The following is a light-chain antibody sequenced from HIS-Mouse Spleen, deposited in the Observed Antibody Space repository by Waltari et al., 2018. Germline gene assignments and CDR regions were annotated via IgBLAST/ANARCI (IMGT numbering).Light chain of an antibody. V-gene: IGLV3-10*01. CDR1: ALPKKY. CDR3: YSTDSSGNHRV. CDR2: EDN. Sequence: SYELTLPPSVSVSPGQTARITCSGDALPKKYAYWYQQKSGQAPVLVIYEDNKRPSGIPERFSGSSSGTMATLTISGAQVEDEADYYCYSTDSSGNHRVFGGGTKLTVL. J-gene: IGLJ2*01.